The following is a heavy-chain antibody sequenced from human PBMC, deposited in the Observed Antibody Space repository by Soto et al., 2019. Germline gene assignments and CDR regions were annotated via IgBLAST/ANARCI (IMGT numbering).Heavy chain of an antibody. Sequence: QVQLQESGPGLVKPSETLSLTCTVSGGSISSYYWSWIRPPPGKGLEWIGYINYSGSTNYNPSLKIRVTISVDASQSQFPLKLSSVTAADTAVYYCARRWGYAFDSWGQGTMVTVSS. J-gene: IGHJ3*02. V-gene: IGHV4-59*08. CDR1: GGSISSYY. CDR2: INYSGST. D-gene: IGHD1-26*01. CDR3: ARRWGYAFDS.